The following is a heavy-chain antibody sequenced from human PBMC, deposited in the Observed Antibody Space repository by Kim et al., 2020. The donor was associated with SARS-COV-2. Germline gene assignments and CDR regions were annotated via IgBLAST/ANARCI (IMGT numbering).Heavy chain of an antibody. CDR2: ISPASNTV. V-gene: IGHV3-23*01. Sequence: GGSLRLSCEDSGFIFSSSAMTWVRQAPGKGLEWVSAISPASNTVYYADAVKGRFTTSRDNPKSTVFLHMNSLRAEDTAIYYCAKNYGASVSYDFWGQGTLVTASS. D-gene: IGHD4-17*01. J-gene: IGHJ4*02. CDR3: AKNYGASVSYDF. CDR1: GFIFSSSA.